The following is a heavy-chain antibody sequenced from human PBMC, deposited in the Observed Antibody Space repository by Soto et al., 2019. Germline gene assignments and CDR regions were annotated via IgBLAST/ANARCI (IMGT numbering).Heavy chain of an antibody. D-gene: IGHD6-19*01. CDR2: ISWDGGST. Sequence: GGSLILSCAASGFTFDDYTMHWVRQAPGKGLEWVSLISWDGGSTYYADSVKGRFTISRDNSKNSLYLQMNSLRTEDTALYYCAKVFAPSKSSSGWYIYYYYGMDVWGQGTTVTVSS. J-gene: IGHJ6*02. CDR3: AKVFAPSKSSSGWYIYYYYGMDV. V-gene: IGHV3-43*01. CDR1: GFTFDDYT.